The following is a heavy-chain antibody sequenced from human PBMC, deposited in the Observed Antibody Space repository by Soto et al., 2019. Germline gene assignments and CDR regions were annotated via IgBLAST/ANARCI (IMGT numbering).Heavy chain of an antibody. J-gene: IGHJ5*02. CDR1: GGSISSYY. CDR2: IYYSGST. Sequence: SETLSLTCTVSGGSISSYYWSWIRQPPGKGLEWIGYIYYSGSTNYNPSLKSRVTISVDTSKNQFSLKLSSVTAADTAVYYCARRVFGVVNNWFDPWGQGTLVTVSS. CDR3: ARRVFGVVNNWFDP. D-gene: IGHD3-3*01. V-gene: IGHV4-59*01.